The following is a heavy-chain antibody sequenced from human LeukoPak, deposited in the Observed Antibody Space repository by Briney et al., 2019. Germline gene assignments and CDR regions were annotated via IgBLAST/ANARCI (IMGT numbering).Heavy chain of an antibody. CDR1: GGSISNYY. CDR2: IYYSGST. D-gene: IGHD3-22*01. CDR3: ARHRYSSGYYSFYFDY. Sequence: SETLSLTCTVSGGSISNYYWSWIRQPPGKGLEWIGYIYYSGSTNYNPSVKSRVTISVDTSKNHFSLKLRSVTAADTAVYYCARHRYSSGYYSFYFDYWGQGSLVAVSS. V-gene: IGHV4-59*08. J-gene: IGHJ4*02.